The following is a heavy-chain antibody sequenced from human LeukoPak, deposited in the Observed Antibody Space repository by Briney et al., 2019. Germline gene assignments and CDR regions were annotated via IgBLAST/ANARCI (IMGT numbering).Heavy chain of an antibody. J-gene: IGHJ5*02. D-gene: IGHD3-10*01. Sequence: ASVKVSCKVSGYTLTELSMFWVRQAPGKGLEWMGSFDPEDGKTVYAQKFQGRVTMTEDTSTDTAYMELSSLTSDDTAVYYCARGAVRGLIANWFDPWGQGTLVTVSS. V-gene: IGHV1-24*01. CDR3: ARGAVRGLIANWFDP. CDR2: FDPEDGKT. CDR1: GYTLTELS.